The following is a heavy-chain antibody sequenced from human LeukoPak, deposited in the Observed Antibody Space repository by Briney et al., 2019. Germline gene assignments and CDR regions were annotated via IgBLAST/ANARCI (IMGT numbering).Heavy chain of an antibody. D-gene: IGHD3-22*01. Sequence: GGSLRLSCAASGFTFSSYAMSWVRQAPGKGLEWVSGISGSGVGTYYADSVKGRFTISRDSSKNTLYLQMNSLRAEDTAFYSCTKDRSGYYDGSFDIWGQGTTVTVSS. CDR3: TKDRSGYYDGSFDI. CDR1: GFTFSSYA. V-gene: IGHV3-23*01. CDR2: ISGSGVGT. J-gene: IGHJ3*02.